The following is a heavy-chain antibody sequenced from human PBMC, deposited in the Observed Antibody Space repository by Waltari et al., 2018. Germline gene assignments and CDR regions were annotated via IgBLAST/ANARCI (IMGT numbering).Heavy chain of an antibody. J-gene: IGHJ5*02. CDR1: GGSFSGYY. V-gene: IGHV4-34*01. D-gene: IGHD3-10*01. CDR2: INHSGST. CDR3: ASRSRRWWGYYYGSGTAFDP. Sequence: QVQLQQWGAGLLKPSETLSLTCAVYGGSFSGYYWSWIRQPPGKGLEWIGEINHSGSTNYNPSLKSRVTISVDTSKNQFSLKLSSVTAADTAVYYCASRSRRWWGYYYGSGTAFDPWGQGTLVTVSS.